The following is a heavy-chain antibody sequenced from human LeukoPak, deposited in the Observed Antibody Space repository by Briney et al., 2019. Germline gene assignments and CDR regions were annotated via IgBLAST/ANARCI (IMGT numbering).Heavy chain of an antibody. CDR3: ARVEGSGSYSLIYYYYYMDV. D-gene: IGHD3-10*01. J-gene: IGHJ6*03. V-gene: IGHV1-8*01. CDR1: GYTFTSYD. CDR2: MNPNSGNT. Sequence: ASVKVSCKASGYTFTSYDINWVRQATGQGLEWMGWMNPNSGNTGYAQKFQGRVTMTRNTSISTAHMELSSLRSEDTAVYYCARVEGSGSYSLIYYYYYMDVWGKGTTVTVSS.